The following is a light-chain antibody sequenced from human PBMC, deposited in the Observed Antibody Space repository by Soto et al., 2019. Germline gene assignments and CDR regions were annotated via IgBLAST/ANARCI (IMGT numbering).Light chain of an antibody. CDR2: GAS. CDR1: QGVSSS. V-gene: IGKV3-15*01. Sequence: EIVMTQSPATLSVSPGERATLSCRASQGVSSSLAWYQQKPGQAPSLLIYGASTWSTGVPARFSGSGSESGFTFTSSSLQSEDSSVYYCQQYNNWLTCGQGTKVDIK. CDR3: QQYNNWLT. J-gene: IGKJ1*01.